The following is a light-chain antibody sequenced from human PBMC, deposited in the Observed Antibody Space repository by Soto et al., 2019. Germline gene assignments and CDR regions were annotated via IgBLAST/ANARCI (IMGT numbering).Light chain of an antibody. CDR1: QSVSTY. CDR3: HQRSSWPPT. Sequence: ENVLRQSPATLSLSPGDRATLSCRASQSVSTYLAWYQQKVGQAPRLLIYDTSKRATDIPARFSGSGSGTDFTLTISSLEPEDFAVYYCHQRSSWPPTFGGGTKVEIK. J-gene: IGKJ4*01. V-gene: IGKV3-11*01. CDR2: DTS.